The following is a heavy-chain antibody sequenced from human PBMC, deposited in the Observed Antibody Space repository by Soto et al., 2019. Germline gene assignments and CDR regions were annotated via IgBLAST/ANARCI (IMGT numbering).Heavy chain of an antibody. CDR2: IYYSGST. CDR1: GGSVSGYF. J-gene: IGHJ3*02. V-gene: IGHV4-34*01. CDR3: ARHYGRAFDI. D-gene: IGHD4-17*01. Sequence: QVQLQEWGAGLLKPSETLSLTCSVYGGSVSGYFWSWIRQPPGRGLEWHGQIYYSGSTSYKPSLKSRLSISVDTSKSQLSLKMTSVTAADTAVYYCARHYGRAFDIWGQGTMVTVSS.